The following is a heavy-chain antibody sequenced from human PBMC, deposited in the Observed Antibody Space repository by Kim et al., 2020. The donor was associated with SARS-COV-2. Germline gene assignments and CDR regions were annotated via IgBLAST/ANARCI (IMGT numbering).Heavy chain of an antibody. CDR3: ARDGPSEYYYYYYGMDV. D-gene: IGHD1-26*01. Sequence: VKGRFTISRDNSKNTRYLQMNSLRAEDTAVYYCARDGPSEYYYYYYGMDVWGQGTTVTVSS. J-gene: IGHJ6*02. V-gene: IGHV3-30*07.